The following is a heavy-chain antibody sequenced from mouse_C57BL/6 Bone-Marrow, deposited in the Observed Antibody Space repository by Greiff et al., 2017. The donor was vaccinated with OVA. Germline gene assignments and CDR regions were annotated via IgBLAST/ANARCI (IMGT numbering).Heavy chain of an antibody. CDR2: IYPGDGDT. CDR3: ARGTSDGSSCGT. J-gene: IGHJ3*01. CDR1: GYAFSSSG. D-gene: IGHD1-1*01. Sequence: VKLQESGPELVKPGASVKISCKASGYAFSSSGMNWVKRRPGKGLGWIGRIYPGDGDTNYNGKFKGKATLTADKSSSTAYMQLSSLTSEDSAVYFCARGTSDGSSCGTWGQGTLVTVSA. V-gene: IGHV1-82*01.